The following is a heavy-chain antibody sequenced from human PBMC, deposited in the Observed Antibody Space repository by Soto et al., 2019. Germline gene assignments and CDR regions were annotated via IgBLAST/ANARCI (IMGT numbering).Heavy chain of an antibody. V-gene: IGHV3-23*01. J-gene: IGHJ4*02. Sequence: PGGSLRLSCAASGFTFSSYAMSWVRPAPGKGLEWVSAISGSGGSTYYADSVKGRFTISRDNSKNTLYLQMNSLRAEDTAVYYYAKARGSSTPAPGSYWGQGTLVTVPQ. D-gene: IGHD2-2*01. CDR3: AKARGSSTPAPGSY. CDR2: ISGSGGST. CDR1: GFTFSSYA.